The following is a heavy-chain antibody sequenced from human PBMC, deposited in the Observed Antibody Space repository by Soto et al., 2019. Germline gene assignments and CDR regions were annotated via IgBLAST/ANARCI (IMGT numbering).Heavy chain of an antibody. CDR2: IDWDDDK. CDR3: AHRAYYYGSGSYYTH. J-gene: IGHJ4*02. V-gene: IGHV2-70*12. Sequence: SRPTLVHPTQTLTLTFTFSGFSLSTSVMCVSWIRQPPGKALEWLALIDWDDDKYYSTSLKTRLTISKDTSKNQVVLTMTNMDPVDTATYYCAHRAYYYGSGSYYTHWGQGILVTVSS. D-gene: IGHD3-10*01. CDR1: GFSLSTSVMC.